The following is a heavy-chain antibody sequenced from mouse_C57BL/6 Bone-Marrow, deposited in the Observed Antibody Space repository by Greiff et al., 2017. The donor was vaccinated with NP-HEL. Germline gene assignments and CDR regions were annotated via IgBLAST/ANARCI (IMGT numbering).Heavy chain of an antibody. J-gene: IGHJ4*01. CDR2: INPGSGGT. V-gene: IGHV1-54*01. CDR3: ASGYGGAMDY. Sequence: VQLQESGAELVRPGTSVKVSCKASGYAFTNYLIEWVKQRPGQGLEWIGVINPGSGGTNYNEKFKGKATLTADKSSSTAYMQLSSLTSEDSAVYFCASGYGGAMDYWGQGTSVTVSS. CDR1: GYAFTNYL. D-gene: IGHD1-2*01.